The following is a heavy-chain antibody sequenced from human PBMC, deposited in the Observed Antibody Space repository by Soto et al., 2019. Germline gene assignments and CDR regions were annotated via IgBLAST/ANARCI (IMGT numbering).Heavy chain of an antibody. CDR2: IYHHGGT. CDR1: IVSITSNAW. CDR3: ARLRSSADY. D-gene: IGHD3-10*01. J-gene: IGHJ4*02. Sequence: SETLSLTCAVSIVSITSNAWWTCVRQPPGKGLEWIGEIYHHGGTNYNPSLKSRVTISVDKSKNEFSLNLTSVTAADTAVYYCARLRSSADYWGQGTLVTVSS. V-gene: IGHV4-4*02.